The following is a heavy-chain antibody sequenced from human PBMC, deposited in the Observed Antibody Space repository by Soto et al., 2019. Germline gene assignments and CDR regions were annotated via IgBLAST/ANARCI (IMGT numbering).Heavy chain of an antibody. Sequence: EVQLVESGGGLVQTGGSLRLSCAASGFTFSSYWMSWVRQAPGKGLEWVANIKQDGSEKYYVDSVKGRFTISRDNAKNTLYLQMNSLRAEDTAVYYCARYIRYCSIPSCHRRGYFDYWGQGTLVTVSS. D-gene: IGHD2-2*01. V-gene: IGHV3-7*01. CDR2: IKQDGSEK. CDR1: GFTFSSYW. CDR3: ARYIRYCSIPSCHRRGYFDY. J-gene: IGHJ4*02.